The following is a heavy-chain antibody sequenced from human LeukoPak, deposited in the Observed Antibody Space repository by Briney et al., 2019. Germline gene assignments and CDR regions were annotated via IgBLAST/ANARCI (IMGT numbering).Heavy chain of an antibody. CDR1: GFTFNTYS. CDR2: IDSSSGYM. J-gene: IGHJ6*03. Sequence: SGGSLRLSCAASGFTFNTYSMNWARQAPGKGLEWVSSIDSSSGYMFYADSVKGRFTISRDNSKNTLYLQMNSLRAEDTAVYYCAKVPKLPSISMIRGVRVPYYMDVWGKGTTVTISS. CDR3: AKVPKLPSISMIRGVRVPYYMDV. V-gene: IGHV3-21*06. D-gene: IGHD3-10*01.